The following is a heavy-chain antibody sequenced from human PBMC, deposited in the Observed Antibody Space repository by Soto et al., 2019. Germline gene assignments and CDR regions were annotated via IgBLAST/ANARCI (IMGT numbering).Heavy chain of an antibody. J-gene: IGHJ4*02. V-gene: IGHV3-48*02. CDR3: ARDARNADSDY. CDR1: GFTFSSHA. CDR2: IHGTRSII. Sequence: EVQLVESGGGLVQPGGSLKRSFAVAGFTFSSHAMNWVRQAPGKGLEWVAYIHGTRSIIYYADPVKGRFTISRDNATNSLYLQMDSLRDEGTALYFCARDARNADSDYWCPGTLVTVSS. D-gene: IGHD1-1*01.